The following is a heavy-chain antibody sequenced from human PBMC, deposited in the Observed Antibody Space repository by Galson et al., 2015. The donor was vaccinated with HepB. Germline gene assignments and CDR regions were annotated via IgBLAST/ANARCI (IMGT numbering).Heavy chain of an antibody. J-gene: IGHJ4*02. CDR2: LDPEHGET. CDR3: ARDSPSSDY. Sequence: SVKVSCKASAYSLTELSMHWVRQAPRRGLEWMGGLDPEHGETIYAQKLQGRVTVTEDTSTDTAYMELRSLRSKDTAVYYCARDSPSSDYWGQGTLVTVSS. V-gene: IGHV1-24*01. CDR1: AYSLTELS.